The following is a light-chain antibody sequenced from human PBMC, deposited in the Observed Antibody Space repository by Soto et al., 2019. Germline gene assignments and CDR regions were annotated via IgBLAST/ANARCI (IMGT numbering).Light chain of an antibody. CDR2: GAS. Sequence: EIVMTQSPATLSVSPGERATLSCRASQSVSSNLAWYQQKPGQAPRLLIYGASTRAAGIPARFSGSGSGTEFTLPISSLQSEHFAVYYCPHYSNWPPWTFGQGTKVQIK. J-gene: IGKJ1*01. CDR3: PHYSNWPPWT. CDR1: QSVSSN. V-gene: IGKV3-15*01.